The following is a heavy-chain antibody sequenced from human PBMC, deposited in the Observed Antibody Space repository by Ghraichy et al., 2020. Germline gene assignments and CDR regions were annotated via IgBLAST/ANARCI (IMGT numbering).Heavy chain of an antibody. CDR1: GGSISNNY. Sequence: SETLSLTCTVSGGSISNNYWGWIRQPPGKGLEWIGYIFYRGYTNSNPSLKSRVTISVDTSKNQFSLRLSSVTAADTAVYFCARQVSGYSSGWYYFDFWGQGTLVTVSS. V-gene: IGHV4-59*08. J-gene: IGHJ4*02. D-gene: IGHD6-19*01. CDR3: ARQVSGYSSGWYYFDF. CDR2: IFYRGYT.